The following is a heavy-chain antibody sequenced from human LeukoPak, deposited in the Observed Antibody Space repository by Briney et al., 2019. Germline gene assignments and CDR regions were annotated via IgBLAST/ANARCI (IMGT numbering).Heavy chain of an antibody. V-gene: IGHV4-59*01. Sequence: SEALSLTCTVSGGSISSYHWSWIRQPPGKGLEWIGYIYYSGSTNYNPSLKSRVTISVDTSKNQFSLKLSSVTAADTAVYYCARMRGIAVAGLDYWGQGTLVTVSS. CDR2: IYYSGST. D-gene: IGHD6-19*01. CDR3: ARMRGIAVAGLDY. CDR1: GGSISSYH. J-gene: IGHJ4*02.